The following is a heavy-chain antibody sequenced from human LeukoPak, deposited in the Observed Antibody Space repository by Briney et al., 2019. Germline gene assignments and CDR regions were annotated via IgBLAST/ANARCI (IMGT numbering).Heavy chain of an antibody. V-gene: IGHV3-23*01. CDR2: ISGNGGST. CDR1: GFTFSSYA. Sequence: GGSLRLSCAASGFTFSSYAMSWVRQTPGKGLGWVSGISGNGGSTYYADSVKGRFTIYRDNSKNTLFLQMNSLRAEDTAIYYCAKIPVSYSSGWSNFDYWGQGTLVTVSS. D-gene: IGHD6-19*01. J-gene: IGHJ4*02. CDR3: AKIPVSYSSGWSNFDY.